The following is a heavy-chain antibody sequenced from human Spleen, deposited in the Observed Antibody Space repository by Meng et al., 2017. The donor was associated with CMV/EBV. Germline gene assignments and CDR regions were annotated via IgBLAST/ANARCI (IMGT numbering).Heavy chain of an antibody. D-gene: IGHD3-22*01. CDR3: ARSNYYDSSGLVY. V-gene: IGHV4-34*01. CDR1: GGSISDYY. J-gene: IGHJ4*02. Sequence: GSLRLSCAVYGGSISDYYWSWIRQPPGKGLEWIGEINHSAGTNYNPSLKSRVTISVDTSKNQFSLKLSSVTAADTAVYYCARSNYYDSSGLVYWGQGTLVTVSS. CDR2: INHSAGT.